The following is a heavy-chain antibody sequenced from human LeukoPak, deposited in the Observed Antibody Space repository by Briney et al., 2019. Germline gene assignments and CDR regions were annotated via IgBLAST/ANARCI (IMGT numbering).Heavy chain of an antibody. J-gene: IGHJ5*02. CDR1: VNSVSNFD. D-gene: IGHD5-12*01. V-gene: IGHV1-8*01. CDR2: INFKSGNR. Sequence: ASVKVSCQPSVNSVSNFDMNWVRQAPGPGLEWMGWINFKSGNRGYVQKFQARVHITRNTSTSTVDMELSSLRSEDTAVYYCARGESHDNSGYSGKWFDPWGQGTLVTVSS. CDR3: ARGESHDNSGYSGKWFDP.